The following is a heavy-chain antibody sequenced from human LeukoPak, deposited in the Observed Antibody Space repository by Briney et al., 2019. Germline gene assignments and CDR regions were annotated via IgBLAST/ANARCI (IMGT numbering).Heavy chain of an antibody. Sequence: SETLSLTCTVSGGSIGSYYWSWIRQPAGKGLEWIGRIYTSGSTNYNPSLKSRVTISVDKSKNQFSLKLSSVTAADTAVYYCAREVFGATPLDYYYYYMDVWGKGTTVTVSS. J-gene: IGHJ6*03. D-gene: IGHD3-10*01. CDR3: AREVFGATPLDYYYYYMDV. CDR1: GGSIGSYY. V-gene: IGHV4-4*07. CDR2: IYTSGST.